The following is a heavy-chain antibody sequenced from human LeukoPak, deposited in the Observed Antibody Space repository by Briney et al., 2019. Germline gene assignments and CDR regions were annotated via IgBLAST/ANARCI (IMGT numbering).Heavy chain of an antibody. J-gene: IGHJ4*02. CDR3: ARHQDYGDYVAY. CDR2: IYYSGST. Sequence: PSETLSLTCTVSGGSISSYYWSWIRQPPGKGLEWIGYIYYSGSTNYNPSLKSRVTISVDTSKNQFSLKLSSVTAADTAVYYCARHQDYGDYVAYWGQGTLVTVSS. CDR1: GGSISSYY. D-gene: IGHD4-17*01. V-gene: IGHV4-59*08.